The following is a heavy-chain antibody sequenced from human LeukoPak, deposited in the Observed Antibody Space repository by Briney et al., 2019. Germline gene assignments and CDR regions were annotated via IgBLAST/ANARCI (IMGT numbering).Heavy chain of an antibody. CDR2: INPNSGGT. J-gene: IGHJ4*02. CDR3: ARVVGGTFGGVIVPTFDY. CDR1: GYTFTGYY. V-gene: IGHV1-2*02. Sequence: ASVKVSCKASGYTFTGYYMHWVRQAPGQGLEWMGWINPNSGGTNYAQKFQGRVTMTRDTSISTAYMELSRLRSDDTAVYYCARVVGGTFGGVIVPTFDYWGQGTLVTVSS. D-gene: IGHD3-16*02.